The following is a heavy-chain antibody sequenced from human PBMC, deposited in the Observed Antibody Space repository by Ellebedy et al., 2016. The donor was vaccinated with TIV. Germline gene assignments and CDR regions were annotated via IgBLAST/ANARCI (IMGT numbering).Heavy chain of an antibody. J-gene: IGHJ5*02. V-gene: IGHV4-59*08. CDR2: IYYSGST. CDR1: GGSISSYY. Sequence: MPGGSLRLSCTVSGGSISSYYWSWIRQPPGKGLEWIGYIYYSGSTNYNPSLKSRVTISVDTSKNQFSLKLSSVTAADTAVYYCASTVTTVEGWFDPWGQGTLVTVSS. D-gene: IGHD4-23*01. CDR3: ASTVTTVEGWFDP.